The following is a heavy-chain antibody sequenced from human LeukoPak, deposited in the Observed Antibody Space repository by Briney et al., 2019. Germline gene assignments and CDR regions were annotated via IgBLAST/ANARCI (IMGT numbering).Heavy chain of an antibody. CDR2: FDPEDGET. CDR3: ARQPRGYCSSTSCYKGSDYYYYYMDV. Sequence: ASVNVSCKVSGYTLTELSMHWVRQAPGKGLEWMGGFDPEDGETIYAQKFQGRVTMTEDTSTDTAYMELSSLRSEDTAVYYCARQPRGYCSSTSCYKGSDYYYYYMDVWGKGTTVTVSS. D-gene: IGHD2-2*02. CDR1: GYTLTELS. V-gene: IGHV1-24*01. J-gene: IGHJ6*03.